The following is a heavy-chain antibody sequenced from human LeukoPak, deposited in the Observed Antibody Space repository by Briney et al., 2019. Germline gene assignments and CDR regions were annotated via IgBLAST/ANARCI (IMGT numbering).Heavy chain of an antibody. J-gene: IGHJ3*02. D-gene: IGHD5-18*01. CDR2: IYYSGST. CDR3: ARDQGVDTALDAFDI. V-gene: IGHV4-59*01. CDR1: GGSIRNYY. Sequence: SETLSLTYTVSGGSIRNYYWSWIRQPPGKGLEWIGYIYYSGSTNYNPSLESRVTMSGDMSKNQFSLKLSSVTAADTAVYYCARDQGVDTALDAFDIWGQGTMVTVSS.